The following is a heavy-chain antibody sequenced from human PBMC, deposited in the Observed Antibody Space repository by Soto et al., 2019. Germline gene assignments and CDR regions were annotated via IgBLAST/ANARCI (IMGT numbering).Heavy chain of an antibody. CDR3: ARERSGYYDSSGYHYFDY. CDR2: INHSGST. V-gene: IGHV4-34*01. D-gene: IGHD3-22*01. CDR1: GGSFSGYY. Sequence: SSETLSLTCAVYGGSFSGYYWSWIRQPPGKGLEWIGEINHSGSTNYNPSLKSRVTISVDTSKNQFSLKLSSVTAADTAVYYCARERSGYYDSSGYHYFDYWGQGTLVTVSS. J-gene: IGHJ4*02.